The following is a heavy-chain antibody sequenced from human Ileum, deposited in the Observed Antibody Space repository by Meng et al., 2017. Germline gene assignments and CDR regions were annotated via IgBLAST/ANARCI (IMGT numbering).Heavy chain of an antibody. CDR1: GFTLSSYW. J-gene: IGHJ4*02. CDR3: TRDGGQPGGD. D-gene: IGHD2-15*01. CDR2: LSRDGTDQ. Sequence: GRSLRLSCAASGFTLSSYWMHWVREAPGKGLEWVALLSRDGTDQRYTDSVKGRFGISRDNSKNTLYLQMHSLRIEDTAVYYCTRDGGQPGGDWGQGTLVTVSS. V-gene: IGHV3-30*09.